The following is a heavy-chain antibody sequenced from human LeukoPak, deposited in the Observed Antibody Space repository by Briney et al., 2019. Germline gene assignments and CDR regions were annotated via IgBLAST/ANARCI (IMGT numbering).Heavy chain of an antibody. CDR2: ISYEGSNK. Sequence: GGSLRLSCAASGFIFSNYAMYWVRQAPGKGLEWVAVISYEGSNKYYGDSVKGRFTISRDNSKSTLYLQMNSLRAEDAAVYYCAKDRVEGKQWLAQFDYWGQGTLVTVSS. J-gene: IGHJ4*02. D-gene: IGHD6-19*01. CDR3: AKDRVEGKQWLAQFDY. V-gene: IGHV3-30*18. CDR1: GFIFSNYA.